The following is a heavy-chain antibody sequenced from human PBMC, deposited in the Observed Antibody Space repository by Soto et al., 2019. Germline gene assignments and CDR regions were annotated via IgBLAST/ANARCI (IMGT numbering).Heavy chain of an antibody. J-gene: IGHJ4*02. CDR1: GYSFSSYG. Sequence: AGSLRLSCAASGYSFSSYGMHWVRQAPGKGLEWVAVIWYDGSNIYYADSVRGRFTISRDISRNTLYLQMNSLRAEDTAVYYCARGYGSSSPYFDYWGQGTLVTVSS. V-gene: IGHV3-33*01. D-gene: IGHD6-6*01. CDR3: ARGYGSSSPYFDY. CDR2: IWYDGSNI.